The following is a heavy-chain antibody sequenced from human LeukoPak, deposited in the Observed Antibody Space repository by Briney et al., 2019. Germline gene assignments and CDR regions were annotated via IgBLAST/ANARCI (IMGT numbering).Heavy chain of an antibody. D-gene: IGHD1-26*01. CDR2: IIPIFGTA. J-gene: IGHJ4*02. Sequence: ASVKVSCKASGGTFSSYAISWVRQAPGQGLEWMGGIIPIFGTANYAQKFQGRVTITADESTSTAYMELSSLRSEDTAVYYCARDRVGATTLDYWGQGTLVTVSS. V-gene: IGHV1-69*13. CDR3: ARDRVGATTLDY. CDR1: GGTFSSYA.